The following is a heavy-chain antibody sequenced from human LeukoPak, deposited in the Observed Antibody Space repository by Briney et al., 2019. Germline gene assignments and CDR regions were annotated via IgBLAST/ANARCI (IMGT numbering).Heavy chain of an antibody. CDR2: IYYSGST. V-gene: IGHV4-39*07. Sequence: SETLSLTCTVSGGSISSSSYYWGWIRQPPGKGLEWIGSIYYSGSTYYNPSLKSRVTISVDTSKNQFSLNLSSVTAADTAVYYCTREYRTSSDYNYYMDVWGKGTTVTVSS. D-gene: IGHD1-1*01. J-gene: IGHJ6*03. CDR3: TREYRTSSDYNYYMDV. CDR1: GGSISSSSYY.